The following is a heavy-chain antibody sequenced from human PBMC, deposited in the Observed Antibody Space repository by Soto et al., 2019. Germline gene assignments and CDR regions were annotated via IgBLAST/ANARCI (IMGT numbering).Heavy chain of an antibody. V-gene: IGHV1-18*01. CDR2: ISAYNGNT. Sequence: ASVKVSCKASDDTFTRYGITWVRQAPGQGLEWMGWISAYNGNTNYAQKFQGRVTMTRDTSTSTAYMELRSLRSDDTAVYYCARDGYCSSTSCYTQGGVYYHYGMDGWGPGTTVTVS. D-gene: IGHD2-2*02. CDR1: DDTFTRYG. CDR3: ARDGYCSSTSCYTQGGVYYHYGMDG. J-gene: IGHJ6*01.